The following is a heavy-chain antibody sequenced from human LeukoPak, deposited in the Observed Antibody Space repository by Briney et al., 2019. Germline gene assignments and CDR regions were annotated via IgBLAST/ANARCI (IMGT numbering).Heavy chain of an antibody. J-gene: IGHJ4*02. CDR1: GYSISSGYY. V-gene: IGHV4-38-2*02. CDR2: IYHSGST. D-gene: IGHD3-10*01. Sequence: SETLSLTFTVSGYSISSGYYWGWIRQPPGKGLEWIGSIYHSGSTYYNPSLKSRVTISVDTSKNQFSLKLSSVTAADTAVYYCARDLSGSYDYWGQGTLVTVSS. CDR3: ARDLSGSYDY.